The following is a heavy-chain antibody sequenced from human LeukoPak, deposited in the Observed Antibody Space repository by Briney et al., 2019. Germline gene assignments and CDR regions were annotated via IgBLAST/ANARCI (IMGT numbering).Heavy chain of an antibody. D-gene: IGHD1-26*01. CDR1: GGSVSSGSYY. CDR2: IYYSGST. Sequence: SETLSLTCTVSGGSVSSGSYYWSWIRQPPGKGLEWIGYIYYSGSTNYNPSLKSRVTISVDMSKNQFSLKLSSVTAADTAVYYCARAAAVGAIEIDYWGQGTLVTVSS. CDR3: ARAAAVGAIEIDY. J-gene: IGHJ4*02. V-gene: IGHV4-61*01.